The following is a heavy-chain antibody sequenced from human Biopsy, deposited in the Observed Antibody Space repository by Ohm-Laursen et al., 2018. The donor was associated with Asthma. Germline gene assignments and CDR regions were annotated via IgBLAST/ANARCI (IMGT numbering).Heavy chain of an antibody. CDR3: ARDMGAGPNQPPSDSGSSHLYGMDV. CDR2: ISWNSGTI. CDR1: GFSFDDYA. J-gene: IGHJ6*02. V-gene: IGHV3-9*01. D-gene: IGHD3-10*01. Sequence: RSFRLSCAASGFSFDDYAMFWVRQAPGKGLEWVSGISWNSGTIGYADSVKGRFTISRDNAKNSLYLQMNSLGPEDTAVYYCARDMGAGPNQPPSDSGSSHLYGMDVWGQGTTVTVSS.